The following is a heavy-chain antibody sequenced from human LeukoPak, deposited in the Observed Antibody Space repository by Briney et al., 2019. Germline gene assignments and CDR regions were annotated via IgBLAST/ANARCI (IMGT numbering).Heavy chain of an antibody. CDR2: FCYSGST. CDR1: GSSTSSSNYC. V-gene: IGHV4-39*01. J-gene: IGHJ4*02. D-gene: IGHD3-3*01. Sequence: SETLSLTCTVSGSSTSSSNYCWGWIRQPPGKGLEWIGAFCYSGSTYYNPSLKSRVTISVDTSKNQFSLKLSSVTAADTAVYYCARHLAPDFWTYDYWGQGTLVTVSS. CDR3: ARHLAPDFWTYDY.